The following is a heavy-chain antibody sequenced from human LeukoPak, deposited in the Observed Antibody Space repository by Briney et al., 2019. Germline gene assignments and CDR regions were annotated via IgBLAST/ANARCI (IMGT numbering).Heavy chain of an antibody. CDR2: IIPIFGTA. CDR3: ASQDLNYYDSSVHAFDI. D-gene: IGHD3-22*01. V-gene: IGHV1-69*13. Sequence: SVKVSCKASGGTFSSYAISWVRQAPGQGLEWMGGIIPIFGTANYAQKFQGRVTITADESTSTAYMELSSLRSEDTAVYYCASQDLNYYDSSVHAFDIWGQGTMVTVSS. J-gene: IGHJ3*02. CDR1: GGTFSSYA.